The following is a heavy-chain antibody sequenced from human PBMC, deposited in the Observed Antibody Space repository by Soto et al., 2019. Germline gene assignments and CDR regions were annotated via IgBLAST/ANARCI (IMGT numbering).Heavy chain of an antibody. J-gene: IGHJ4*02. CDR3: ARERWLQFDY. D-gene: IGHD5-12*01. CDR1: GGSVSSGSYY. V-gene: IGHV4-61*01. Sequence: SETLSLTCTVPGGSVSSGSYYWSWIRQPPGKGLEWIGYIYYSGSTNYNPSLKSRVTISVDTSKNQFSLKLSSVTAADTAVYYCARERWLQFDYWGQGTLVTVSS. CDR2: IYYSGST.